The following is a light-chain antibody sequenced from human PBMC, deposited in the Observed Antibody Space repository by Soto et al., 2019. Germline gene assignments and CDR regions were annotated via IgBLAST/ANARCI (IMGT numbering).Light chain of an antibody. CDR3: QQYVNSPRT. V-gene: IGKV3-20*01. CDR1: QSVSSY. J-gene: IGKJ1*01. CDR2: EAS. Sequence: EIVLTQSPATLSLSPGERATLSCRASQSVSSYLAWYQQKPGQAPRLLIYEASRRATGIPDRFRGSGSGTDFTLTISRLEPEDFAVYYCQQYVNSPRTFGQGTKVDIK.